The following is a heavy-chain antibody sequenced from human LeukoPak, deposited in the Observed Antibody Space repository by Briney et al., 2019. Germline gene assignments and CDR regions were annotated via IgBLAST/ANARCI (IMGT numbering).Heavy chain of an antibody. Sequence: SETLSLACTVSGGSISDYYWNWIRQPPGEGLEWIGYIYFSGSTNYNPSFQSRVTISVDTSKTQFSLKLNSVTAADTAVYYCARTYDYWGQGTLVTVSS. CDR3: ARTYDY. CDR2: IYFSGST. J-gene: IGHJ4*02. V-gene: IGHV4-59*08. CDR1: GGSISDYY.